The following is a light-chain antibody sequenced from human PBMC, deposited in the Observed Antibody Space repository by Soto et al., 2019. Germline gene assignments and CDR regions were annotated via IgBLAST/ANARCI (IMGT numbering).Light chain of an antibody. CDR1: QGISSG. V-gene: IGKV1-13*02. CDR2: DAS. CDR3: QQFNSYPLT. Sequence: AIQLTQSPSSLSASVGDRVTITCRAGQGISSGLAWYQQKPGKPPKLLIYDASNLENGVPSRFSGSGSGTDFTLTINSLQPEDFATYYCQQFNSYPLTFGPGTKVDI. J-gene: IGKJ3*01.